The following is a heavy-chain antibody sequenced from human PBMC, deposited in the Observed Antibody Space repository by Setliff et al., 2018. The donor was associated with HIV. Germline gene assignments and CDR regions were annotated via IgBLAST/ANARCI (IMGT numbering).Heavy chain of an antibody. V-gene: IGHV4-59*11. CDR1: GGSISSHF. D-gene: IGHD6-19*01. J-gene: IGHJ3*02. Sequence: SETLSLTCTVSGGSISSHFRSWIRQPPGKGLEWIGYIYYSGSTNYNPSLKSRVTISIDTSKNQFSLKLSSVTAADTAVYFCARDGVGITVAGLWNAFDIWGQGTKVTVSS. CDR2: IYYSGST. CDR3: ARDGVGITVAGLWNAFDI.